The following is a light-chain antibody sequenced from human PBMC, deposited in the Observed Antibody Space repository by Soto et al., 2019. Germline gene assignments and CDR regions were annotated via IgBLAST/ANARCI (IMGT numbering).Light chain of an antibody. CDR3: QQYHSYPVT. V-gene: IGKV1-16*02. J-gene: IGKJ4*01. CDR1: QGIATV. Sequence: DIQMTQSPSSLSPSVGDTVTITCRARQGIATVLVWFQQKPGKALKSLIYGASSLQSGAPSKFSGRGSETDSTLTISSLQPEDSGTYYGQQYHSYPVTFGGGPKVEIK. CDR2: GAS.